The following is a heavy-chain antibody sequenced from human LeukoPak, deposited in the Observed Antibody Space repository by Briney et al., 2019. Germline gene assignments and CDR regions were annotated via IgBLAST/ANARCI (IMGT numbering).Heavy chain of an antibody. CDR1: GGSFSGYY. D-gene: IGHD2-2*02. CDR2: INHSGST. CDR3: ARGPGYCSSTSCHSRAFDY. Sequence: PSETLSLTCAVYGGSFSGYYWSWIRQPPGKGLEWIGEINHSGSTNYNPSLKSRVTISVDTSKNQFSLKLSSVTAADTAVYYCARGPGYCSSTSCHSRAFDYWGQGTLVTVSS. J-gene: IGHJ4*02. V-gene: IGHV4-34*01.